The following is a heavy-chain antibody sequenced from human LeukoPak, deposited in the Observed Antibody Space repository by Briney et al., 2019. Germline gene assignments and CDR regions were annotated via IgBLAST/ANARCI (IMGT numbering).Heavy chain of an antibody. CDR2: IYHSGST. Sequence: SQTQSLLCAVSDYSHSSGYYWGWIRQPPGKGLEWIWSIYHSGSTYYNPSLKSRVTISVDTSKNLFSLKLSSVTAADTAVYYCARGRGSLYYYYMDVWGKGTTVTVSS. CDR1: DYSHSSGYY. V-gene: IGHV4-38-2*01. CDR3: ARGRGSLYYYYMDV. D-gene: IGHD1-26*01. J-gene: IGHJ6*03.